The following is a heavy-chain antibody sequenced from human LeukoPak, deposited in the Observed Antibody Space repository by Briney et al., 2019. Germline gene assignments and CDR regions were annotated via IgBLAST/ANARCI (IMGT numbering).Heavy chain of an antibody. CDR2: LGSDGDI. V-gene: IGHV3-69-1*01. CDR3: ARISTVFERI. D-gene: IGHD3-3*01. CDR1: AFKFSDYN. J-gene: IGHJ4*02. Sequence: PGGSLRLSCVVSAFKFSDYNMNWVRQAPGKGLEWVSYLGSDGDIYYADSVKGRFTISRDNVKNSLYLQMNSLRAEDTAIYYRARISTVFERIWGQGTLVTVSS.